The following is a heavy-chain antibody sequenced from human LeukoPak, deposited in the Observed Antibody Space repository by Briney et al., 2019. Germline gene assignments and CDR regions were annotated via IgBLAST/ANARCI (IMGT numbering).Heavy chain of an antibody. V-gene: IGHV3-23*01. CDR3: AKTSALAYYFDY. Sequence: GGSLRLSCAASGFTFSSYAMSWVRQAPVKVLEWVSAISGSGGSTYYADSVKGRFTISRDNSKNTLYLQMNSLRAEDTAVYYCAKTSALAYYFDYWGQGTLVTVSS. J-gene: IGHJ4*02. CDR2: ISGSGGST. CDR1: GFTFSSYA.